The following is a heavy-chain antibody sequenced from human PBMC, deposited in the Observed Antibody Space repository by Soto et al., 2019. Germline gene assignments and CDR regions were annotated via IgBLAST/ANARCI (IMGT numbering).Heavy chain of an antibody. D-gene: IGHD5-12*01. CDR2: ISYDGSKK. V-gene: IGHV3-30*18. J-gene: IGHJ4*02. Sequence: GGSLRLSCAASGFTLSYYGMHWVRQAPGKGLEWVAVISYDGSKKEYAESVNGRFTISRDSSKNTLFLQVNSLRTEDTGVYYCAKGIGRDGYTSGLDWGQGTLVTVSS. CDR1: GFTLSYYG. CDR3: AKGIGRDGYTSGLD.